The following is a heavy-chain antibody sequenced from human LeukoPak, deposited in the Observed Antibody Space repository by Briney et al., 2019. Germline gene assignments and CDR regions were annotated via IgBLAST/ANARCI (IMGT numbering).Heavy chain of an antibody. CDR1: GGTFSGYP. CDR2: IIPTFGTT. Sequence: GASVKVSCKTSGGTFSGYPISWVRQAPGQGLEWMGRIIPTFGTTNYAQRFQGRVTISADESTSTAYMELSSLTSDDTAVYYCARDLIVAVANTIYDYWGQGTLVTVSS. D-gene: IGHD6-19*01. V-gene: IGHV1-69*13. J-gene: IGHJ4*02. CDR3: ARDLIVAVANTIYDY.